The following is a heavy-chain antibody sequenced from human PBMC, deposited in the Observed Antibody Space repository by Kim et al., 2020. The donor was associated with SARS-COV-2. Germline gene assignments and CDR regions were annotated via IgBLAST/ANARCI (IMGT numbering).Heavy chain of an antibody. CDR3: ARGSMVRGGPWYFDY. CDR2: INAGNGNT. D-gene: IGHD3-10*01. Sequence: ASVKVSCKASGYTFTSYAMHWVRQAPGQRLEWMGWINAGNGNTKYSQKFQGRVTITRDTSASTAYMELSSLRSEDTAVYYCARGSMVRGGPWYFDYWGQGTLVTVSS. J-gene: IGHJ4*02. V-gene: IGHV1-3*01. CDR1: GYTFTSYA.